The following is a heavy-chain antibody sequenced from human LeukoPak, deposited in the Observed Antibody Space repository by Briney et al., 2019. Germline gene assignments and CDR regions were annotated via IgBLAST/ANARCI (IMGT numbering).Heavy chain of an antibody. Sequence: SETLPLTCAVYGGSFSGYYWSWIRQPPGKGLEWIGGINHSGSTNYNPSLKSRVTISVDTSKNQFSLKLSSVTAADTAVYYCARLHYGGNYGYYYYYMDVWGKGTTVTVSS. CDR1: GGSFSGYY. V-gene: IGHV4-34*01. D-gene: IGHD4-23*01. J-gene: IGHJ6*03. CDR3: ARLHYGGNYGYYYYYMDV. CDR2: INHSGST.